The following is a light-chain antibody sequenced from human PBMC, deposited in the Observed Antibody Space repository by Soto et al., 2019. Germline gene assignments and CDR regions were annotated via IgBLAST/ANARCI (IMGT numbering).Light chain of an antibody. V-gene: IGLV2-11*01. Sequence: QSVLTQPRSVSGSPGQSVTISCTGTSSDVGGYNYVSWYQQHLGKAPKLMIYGVNKRPSGVPDRSSGSKSGNTASLTISGLQAEDEADYYCCSYAGNYVYVFGGGTKVTV. J-gene: IGLJ1*01. CDR3: CSYAGNYVYV. CDR1: SSDVGGYNY. CDR2: GVN.